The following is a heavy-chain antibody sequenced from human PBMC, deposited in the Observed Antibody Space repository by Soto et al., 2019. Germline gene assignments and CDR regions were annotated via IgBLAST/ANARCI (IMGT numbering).Heavy chain of an antibody. J-gene: IGHJ3*02. CDR2: IYHSGST. CDR1: SGSISSSNW. D-gene: IGHD2-2*01. Sequence: SETLSLTCAVSSGSISSSNWWSWVRQPPGKGLEWIGEIYHSGSTNYNPSLKSRVTISVDKSKNQFSLKLSSVTAADTAVYYCARGPEYCSSTSCDAFDIWGQGTMVTVS. CDR3: ARGPEYCSSTSCDAFDI. V-gene: IGHV4-4*02.